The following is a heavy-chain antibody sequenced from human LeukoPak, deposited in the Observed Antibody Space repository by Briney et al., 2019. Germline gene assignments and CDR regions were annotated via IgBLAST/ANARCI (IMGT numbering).Heavy chain of an antibody. D-gene: IGHD5-12*01. V-gene: IGHV1-3*01. J-gene: IGHJ4*02. CDR3: ARAPDYHETGGYSRDY. CDR1: GYTFTTYA. CDR2: INAGNGNT. Sequence: ASVKVSCKASGYTFTTYAIHWVRQAPGQTLEWMGWINAGNGNTKYSQKFQGRVTITRDTSATTAYMELSSLRYEDTAVYFCARAPDYHETGGYSRDYWGQGTLVTVSS.